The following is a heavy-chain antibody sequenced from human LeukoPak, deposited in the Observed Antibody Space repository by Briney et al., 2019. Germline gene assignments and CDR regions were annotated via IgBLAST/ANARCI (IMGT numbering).Heavy chain of an antibody. V-gene: IGHV1-2*02. J-gene: IGHJ4*02. CDR1: GYTVTGYS. CDR2: INPNSGDT. CDR3: ARGYVWIEMGLGY. Sequence: ASVKVSCKASGYTVTGYSIYWVLQAPGQGLEWMGGINPNSGDTNFAQKFQGRVTMTRDTSISTAYMELSGLRSDDTAIYYCARGYVWIEMGLGYWGQGTLVTVSS. D-gene: IGHD3/OR15-3a*01.